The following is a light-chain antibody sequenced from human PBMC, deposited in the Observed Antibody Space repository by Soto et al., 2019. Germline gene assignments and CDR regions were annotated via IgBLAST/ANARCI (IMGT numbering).Light chain of an antibody. CDR1: SSDVGGHNF. J-gene: IGLJ2*01. CDR3: SSYTSGSTLI. V-gene: IGLV2-14*01. CDR2: EVT. Sequence: QSALTQPASVSGSPGQSITISCTGTSSDVGGHNFVSWYQQRPGEAPKFLIYEVTNRPSGISNRFSGSKSGNTASLTISGLQPEDEAVYYCSSYTSGSTLIFGGGTKVTVL.